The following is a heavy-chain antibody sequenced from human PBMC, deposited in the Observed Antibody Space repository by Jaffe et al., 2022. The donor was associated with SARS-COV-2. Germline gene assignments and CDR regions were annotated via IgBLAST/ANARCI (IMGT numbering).Heavy chain of an antibody. CDR2: IRGSNANT. D-gene: IGHD4-17*01. V-gene: IGHV3-23*04. J-gene: IGHJ5*02. CDR3: AKDGTTVTRNNWFDA. Sequence: DVQLEESGGGLVQPGGSLRLSCAASGFTFTTYAMNWVRQAPGEGLEWVSTIRGSNANTYYADSVKGRFTISRDSSRSTLYLQMNSLRAEDTAVYYCAKDGTTVTRNNWFDAWGQGTLVTVSS. CDR1: GFTFTTYA.